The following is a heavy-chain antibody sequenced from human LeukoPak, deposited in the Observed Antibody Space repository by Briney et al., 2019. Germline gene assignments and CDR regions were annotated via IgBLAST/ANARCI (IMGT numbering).Heavy chain of an antibody. CDR1: GFTFSNRR. D-gene: IGHD6-19*01. J-gene: IGHJ6*02. Sequence: GGSLRLSCAASGFTFSNRRMHWVRQVPGKGLVSVSRINIDGNSKTYANSVKGRFTISRDNAKNTLYMQMNSLGVEDTAVYYCVRGSSDWKGMDVWGQGTTVTVSS. CDR2: INIDGNSK. CDR3: VRGSSDWKGMDV. V-gene: IGHV3-74*01.